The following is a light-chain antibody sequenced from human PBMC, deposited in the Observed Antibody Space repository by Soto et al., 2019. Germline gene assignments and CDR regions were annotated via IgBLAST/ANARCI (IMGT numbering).Light chain of an antibody. Sequence: DIQLTQSPSFLSASVGDRVTITCRASQGITNSLDWYQQKPGKAPNLLIYAASTLQGGVPARFSGSGSGTDFTLTISSLQPEDFATYYCQQLTSNPLTFGGGTKVEIK. CDR1: QGITNS. V-gene: IGKV1-9*01. CDR2: AAS. CDR3: QQLTSNPLT. J-gene: IGKJ4*01.